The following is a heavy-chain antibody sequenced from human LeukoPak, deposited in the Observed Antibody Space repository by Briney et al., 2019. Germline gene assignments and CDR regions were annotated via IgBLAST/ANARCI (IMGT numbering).Heavy chain of an antibody. D-gene: IGHD3-10*01. V-gene: IGHV4-4*02. CDR1: DFSIFRSNW. Sequence: SETLSLTCAVSDFSIFRSNWWSWVRQPPGEGLEWIVQISPSGSTNYSPYLKSRVTMSVDTSKNQFSLRLSSVTAADTAVYYCARHFLEVFREDYFDYWGQGTLVTVSS. CDR2: ISPSGST. CDR3: ARHFLEVFREDYFDY. J-gene: IGHJ4*02.